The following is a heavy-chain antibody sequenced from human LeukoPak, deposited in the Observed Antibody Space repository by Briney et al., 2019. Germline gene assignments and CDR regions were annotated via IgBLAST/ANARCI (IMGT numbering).Heavy chain of an antibody. J-gene: IGHJ4*02. D-gene: IGHD3-3*01. V-gene: IGHV3-30*02. CDR1: GFTFSSYG. CDR2: IRYDGSIK. CDR3: AKDTYYDFWSGYYIGYTDFDY. Sequence: GGSLRLSCAASGFTFSSYGMHWVRQAPGKGLEWVAFIRYDGSIKYYADSVKGRFTISRDNSKNTLYLQMNSLRAEDTAVYYCAKDTYYDFWSGYYIGYTDFDYWGQGTLVTVSS.